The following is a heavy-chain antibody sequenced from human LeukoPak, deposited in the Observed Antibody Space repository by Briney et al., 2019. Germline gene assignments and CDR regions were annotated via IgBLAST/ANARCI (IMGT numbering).Heavy chain of an antibody. Sequence: SETLSLTCTVSGGSISSSSYYWGWIRQPPGKGLEWIGYIYYSGSTNYNPSLKSRVTISVDTSKNQFSLKLSSVTAADTAVYYCARSRSSSWSYNWFDPWGQGTLVTVSS. CDR1: GGSISSSSYY. CDR3: ARSRSSSWSYNWFDP. CDR2: IYYSGST. V-gene: IGHV4-61*05. J-gene: IGHJ5*02. D-gene: IGHD6-13*01.